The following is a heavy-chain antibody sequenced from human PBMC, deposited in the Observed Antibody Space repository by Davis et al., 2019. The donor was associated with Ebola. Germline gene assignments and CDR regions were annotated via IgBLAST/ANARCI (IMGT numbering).Heavy chain of an antibody. CDR1: GYTLTKLS. CDR3: ARGMSLSMIVVVITPFDL. J-gene: IGHJ2*01. V-gene: IGHV1-24*01. D-gene: IGHD3-22*01. CDR2: FDPEDGET. Sequence: ASVKVSCKVSGYTLTKLSMHWVRQAPGKGLEWMGGFDPEDGETIYAQKFQGRVTMTRDTSISTAYMELSRLRSDDTAVYYCARGMSLSMIVVVITPFDLWGRGTLVTVSS.